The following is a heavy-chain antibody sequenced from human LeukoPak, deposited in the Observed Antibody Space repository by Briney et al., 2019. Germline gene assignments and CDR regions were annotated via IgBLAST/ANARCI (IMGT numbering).Heavy chain of an antibody. J-gene: IGHJ4*02. V-gene: IGHV3-21*01. D-gene: IGHD6-13*01. CDR2: ISSSSSYI. Sequence: SGGSLRLSCAASGFTFSSYSMNWVRQAPGKGLEWVSSISSSSSYIYYADSVKGRFTISRDNAKNSLYLQMNSLRAEDTAVYYCARDVRSSWVEGQYWGQGTLVTVSS. CDR3: ARDVRSSWVEGQY. CDR1: GFTFSSYS.